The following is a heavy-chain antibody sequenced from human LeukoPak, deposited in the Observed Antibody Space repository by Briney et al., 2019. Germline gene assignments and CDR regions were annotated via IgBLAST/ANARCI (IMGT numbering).Heavy chain of an antibody. CDR2: IYSGGST. CDR1: GYTVSSNY. D-gene: IGHD4-17*01. CDR3: ARASYGEEFDY. Sequence: GGSMRLSCAASGYTVSSNYMSWVRQAPGEGLEWVSVIYSGGSTYYADSVKGRFTISRDNSKNTLYLQMNSLRAEDTAVYYCARASYGEEFDYWGQGTLVTVSS. J-gene: IGHJ4*02. V-gene: IGHV3-66*01.